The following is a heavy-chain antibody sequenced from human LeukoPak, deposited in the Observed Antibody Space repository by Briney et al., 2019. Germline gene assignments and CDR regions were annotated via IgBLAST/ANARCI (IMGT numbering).Heavy chain of an antibody. CDR1: GGSISSASYY. V-gene: IGHV4-39*07. Sequence: PETLSLTCTVSGGSISSASYYWGWIRQPPGKGLEWIGSIYHSGSTYYNPSLKSRVTISVDTSKNQFSLKLSSVTAADTAVYYCARKIVVVPAAIGDHGTNWFDPWGQGTLVTVSS. CDR3: ARKIVVVPAAIGDHGTNWFDP. CDR2: IYHSGST. J-gene: IGHJ5*02. D-gene: IGHD2-2*02.